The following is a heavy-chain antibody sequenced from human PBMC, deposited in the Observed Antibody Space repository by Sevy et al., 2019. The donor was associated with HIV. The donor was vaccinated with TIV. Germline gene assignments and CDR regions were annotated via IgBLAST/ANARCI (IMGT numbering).Heavy chain of an antibody. CDR2: MYYSGST. CDR1: GGSISSSSYY. J-gene: IGHJ4*02. CDR3: ARHMDSGTYAYPGFDY. D-gene: IGHD1-26*01. Sequence: SETLSLTCTVSGGSISSSSYYWGCIRQPPGKGLEWIGSMYYSGSTYYNPSLKSRVTISVDTFMNQFSLKLSSVTAADTAVYYCARHMDSGTYAYPGFDYWGQGTLVTVS. V-gene: IGHV4-39*01.